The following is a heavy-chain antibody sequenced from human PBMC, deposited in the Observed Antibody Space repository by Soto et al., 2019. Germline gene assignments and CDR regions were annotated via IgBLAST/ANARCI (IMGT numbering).Heavy chain of an antibody. D-gene: IGHD2-15*01. V-gene: IGHV1-18*01. Sequence: QVQLVQSETEVKKPGASVKVSCKASGYIFTNYDITWVRQAPGQGLEWMGWVSGYTGNTKYAQKFQDRLTMTTDTATSTVYMERRSLLSDGTAVYYCARVGSATYYDNGVDVWGQGTTVFGSS. CDR1: GYIFTNYD. CDR3: ARVGSATYYDNGVDV. J-gene: IGHJ6*02. CDR2: VSGYTGNT.